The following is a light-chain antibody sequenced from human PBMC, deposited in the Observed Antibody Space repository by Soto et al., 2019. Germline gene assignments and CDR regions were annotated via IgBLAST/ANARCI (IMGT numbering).Light chain of an antibody. CDR1: QSISSY. CDR2: AAS. CDR3: QQSYGTPLT. Sequence: DIEMTQSPSSLSASVVDRVTITCRASQSISSYLNWYQQKPGKVPKLLIYAASSLQSGVPPRFSGSGSGTDFTLTISSLQPEDFATYYCQQSYGTPLTFGGGTKVEIK. V-gene: IGKV1-39*01. J-gene: IGKJ4*01.